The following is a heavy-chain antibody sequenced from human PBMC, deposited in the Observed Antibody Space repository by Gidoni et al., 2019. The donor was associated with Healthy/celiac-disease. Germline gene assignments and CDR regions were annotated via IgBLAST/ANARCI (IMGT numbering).Heavy chain of an antibody. V-gene: IGHV3-30*18. CDR2: ISYDGSNK. CDR3: AKEGDIVVVPAAINYYYYYYMDV. J-gene: IGHJ6*03. D-gene: IGHD2-2*01. CDR1: GFTFSSYG. Sequence: QVQLVESGGGVVQPGRSLRLSCAASGFTFSSYGMPWGRRAPGKGLEWVAVISYDGSNKYYADSVKGRVTISRDNSKNTLYLQMNSLRAEDTAVYYCAKEGDIVVVPAAINYYYYYYMDVWGKGTTVTVSS.